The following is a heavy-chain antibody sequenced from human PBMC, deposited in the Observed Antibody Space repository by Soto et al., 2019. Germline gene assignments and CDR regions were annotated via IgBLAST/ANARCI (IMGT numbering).Heavy chain of an antibody. CDR3: ARAFVQPRARSPYYGMDV. CDR2: INHSGST. D-gene: IGHD1-1*01. J-gene: IGHJ6*02. Sequence: SETLSLTCAVYGGSFSGYYWSWIRQPPGKGLEWIGEINHSGSTNYNPSLKSRVTISVDTSKNQFSLKLSSVTAADTAVYYCARAFVQPRARSPYYGMDVWGQGTTVTVSS. CDR1: GGSFSGYY. V-gene: IGHV4-34*01.